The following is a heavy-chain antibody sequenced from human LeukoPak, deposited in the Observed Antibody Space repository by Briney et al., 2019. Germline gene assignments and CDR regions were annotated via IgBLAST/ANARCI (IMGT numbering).Heavy chain of an antibody. CDR1: GGSFSGYY. J-gene: IGHJ3*02. D-gene: IGHD2-21*02. CDR2: INHSGST. Sequence: SETLSLTCAVYGGSFSGYYWSWIRQPPGKGLEWIGEINHSGSTNYNPSLKSRVTISVDTSKNQFSLKLSSVTAADTAVYYCARVAAYCGGDCYQNDASDIWGQGTMVTVSS. CDR3: ARVAAYCGGDCYQNDASDI. V-gene: IGHV4-34*01.